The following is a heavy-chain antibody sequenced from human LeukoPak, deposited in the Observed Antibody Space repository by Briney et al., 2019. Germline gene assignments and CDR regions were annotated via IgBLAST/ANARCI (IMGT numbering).Heavy chain of an antibody. J-gene: IGHJ4*02. D-gene: IGHD2-15*01. CDR1: GFTFSTYV. V-gene: IGHV3-23*01. CDR3: AKGRMAAGGLDC. CDR2: FTASGDT. Sequence: GSLRLSCAASGFTFSTYVMTWVRQAPGKGLEWVSAFTASGDTYYADSVRGRFTISRDNSKNTLYLQMNSLRAEDTAVYYCAKGRMAAGGLDCWGQGTLVTVSS.